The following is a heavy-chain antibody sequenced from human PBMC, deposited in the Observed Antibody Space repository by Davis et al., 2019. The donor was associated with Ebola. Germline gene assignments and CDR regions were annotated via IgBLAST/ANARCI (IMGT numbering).Heavy chain of an antibody. CDR2: ISGSGGST. V-gene: IGHV3-23*01. Sequence: GESLKISCAASGFTFSSYAMSWVRQAPGKGLEWVSAISGSGGSTYYADSVKGRFTISRDNSKNTLYLQMNSLRAEDTAVYYCAKGVAVAGTSSFDYWGQGTLVTVYS. D-gene: IGHD6-19*01. CDR1: GFTFSSYA. CDR3: AKGVAVAGTSSFDY. J-gene: IGHJ4*02.